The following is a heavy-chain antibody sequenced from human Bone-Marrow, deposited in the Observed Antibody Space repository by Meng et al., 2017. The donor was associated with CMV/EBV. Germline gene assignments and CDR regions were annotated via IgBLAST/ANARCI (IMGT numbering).Heavy chain of an antibody. D-gene: IGHD6-13*01. Sequence: GSLRLSCTVSGGSISSYYWSWIRQPPGKGLEWIGYIYYSGSTNYYPSLKSRVTISVDTYKNQFSLKLSSVTAADPAVYYCARGGIAAAFYNWFDPWGQGTLVTVSS. V-gene: IGHV4-59*01. CDR3: ARGGIAAAFYNWFDP. J-gene: IGHJ5*02. CDR2: IYYSGST. CDR1: GGSISSYY.